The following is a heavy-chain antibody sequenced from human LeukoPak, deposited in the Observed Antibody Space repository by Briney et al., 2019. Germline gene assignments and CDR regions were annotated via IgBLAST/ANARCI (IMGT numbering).Heavy chain of an antibody. CDR1: GFTFSSYS. CDR3: ADPVNYFDY. V-gene: IGHV3-21*04. D-gene: IGHD3-22*01. CDR2: ISSSSAYI. J-gene: IGHJ4*02. Sequence: GGSLRLSCAASGFTFSSYSMNWVRQAPGKGLEWVSSISSSSAYIYYADSMKGRFTISRDNAKSSLFLQMNSLRAEDTAVYYCADPVNYFDYWGQGTLVTVSS.